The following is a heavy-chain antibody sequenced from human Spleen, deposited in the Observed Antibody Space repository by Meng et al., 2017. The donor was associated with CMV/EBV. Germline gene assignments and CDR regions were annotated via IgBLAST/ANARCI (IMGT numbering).Heavy chain of an antibody. CDR1: GFTFSSYA. Sequence: GGSLRLSCAASGFTFSSYAMSWIRQAPGKGLEWVSYISSSGSTIYYADSVKGRFTISRDNAKNSLYLQMNSLRAEDTAVYYCARGQGGGDYYYYGMDVWGQGTTVTVSS. J-gene: IGHJ6*02. CDR2: ISSSGSTI. CDR3: ARGQGGGDYYYYGMDV. V-gene: IGHV3-11*04. D-gene: IGHD3-16*01.